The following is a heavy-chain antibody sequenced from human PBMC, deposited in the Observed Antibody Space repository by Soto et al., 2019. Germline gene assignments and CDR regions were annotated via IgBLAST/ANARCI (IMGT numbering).Heavy chain of an antibody. CDR1: GGSISSYY. D-gene: IGHD4-17*01. V-gene: IGHV4-59*01. CDR2: IYYSGST. Sequence: SETLSLTCTVSGGSISSYYWSWIRQPPGKGLEWIGYIYYSGSTNYNPSLKSRVTISVDTSKNQFSLKLSSVTAADTAVYYCARDDALDYGDYYYYYGMDVWCQGTTVTVSS. J-gene: IGHJ6*02. CDR3: ARDDALDYGDYYYYYGMDV.